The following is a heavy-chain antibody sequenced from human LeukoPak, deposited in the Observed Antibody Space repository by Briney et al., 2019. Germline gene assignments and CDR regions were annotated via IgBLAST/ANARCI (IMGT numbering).Heavy chain of an antibody. CDR2: IYYSGST. D-gene: IGHD1-26*01. V-gene: IGHV4-59*01. CDR3: AIVGATGGVY. Sequence: PSETLSLTCTVSGGSISSYYWSWIRQPPGKGLEWIGYIYYSGSTNYNPSLKSRVTISVDTSKNQFSLKLSSVTAADTAVYYCAIVGATGGVYWGQGTLVTVSS. J-gene: IGHJ4*02. CDR1: GGSISSYY.